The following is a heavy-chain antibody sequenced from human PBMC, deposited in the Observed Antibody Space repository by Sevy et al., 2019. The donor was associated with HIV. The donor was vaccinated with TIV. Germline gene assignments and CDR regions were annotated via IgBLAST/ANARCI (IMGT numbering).Heavy chain of an antibody. CDR1: GFTFSNTW. V-gene: IGHV3-15*01. J-gene: IGHJ6*03. CDR3: TKVMEIGQELKSYYMDV. CDR2: IKSKTDGGIT. Sequence: GESLKISCAASGFTFSNTWMSWIRQAPGKGLEWVGRIKSKTDGGITDYAAPVKGRFSISRDDSKNTLYLQMSSLKTEHTALYYCTKVMEIGQELKSYYMDVWGKGTTVTVSS. D-gene: IGHD1-26*01.